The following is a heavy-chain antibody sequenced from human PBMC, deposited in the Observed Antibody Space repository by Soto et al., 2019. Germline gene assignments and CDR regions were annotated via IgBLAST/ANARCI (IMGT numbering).Heavy chain of an antibody. CDR2: ISYDGSNK. V-gene: IGHV3-30-3*01. CDR1: GFTFSSYA. D-gene: IGHD4-4*01. J-gene: IGHJ2*01. Sequence: QVQLVESGGGVVQPGRSLRLSCAASGFTFSSYAMHWVRQAPGKGLEWVAVISYDGSNKYYADSVKGRFTISRDNSKNTLYLQMNRLRAEDTAVYYCASPLWRDDYNWGYFGLWGRGTLVTVSS. CDR3: ASPLWRDDYNWGYFGL.